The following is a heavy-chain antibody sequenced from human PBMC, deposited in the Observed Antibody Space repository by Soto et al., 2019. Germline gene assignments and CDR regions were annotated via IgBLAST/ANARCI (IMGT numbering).Heavy chain of an antibody. D-gene: IGHD3-10*01. Sequence: GESLKISCKGSWYSFTSYWISWVRQMPGKGLERMGGIDPSDSYTNYSPSFQGHVTISADKSISTAYLQCSSLKASDTAMYYCARFPHYYGSGSYYSYYYYGMDVWGQGTTVTVSS. J-gene: IGHJ6*02. CDR1: WYSFTSYW. CDR2: IDPSDSYT. CDR3: ARFPHYYGSGSYYSYYYYGMDV. V-gene: IGHV5-10-1*01.